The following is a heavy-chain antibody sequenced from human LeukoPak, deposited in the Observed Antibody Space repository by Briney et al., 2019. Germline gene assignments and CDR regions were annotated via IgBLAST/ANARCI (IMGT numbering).Heavy chain of an antibody. CDR2: IYYSGST. Sequence: PSETLSLTCAVFGGSISSYYWSWIRQPPGKGLEWIGYIYYSGSTNYNPSLKSRVTISVDTSKNQFSLKLSSVTAADTAVYYCAREGMDTTMVTSYSSYYYMDVWGKGTTVTISS. CDR3: AREGMDTTMVTSYSSYYYMDV. CDR1: GGSISSYY. J-gene: IGHJ6*03. D-gene: IGHD5-18*01. V-gene: IGHV4-59*01.